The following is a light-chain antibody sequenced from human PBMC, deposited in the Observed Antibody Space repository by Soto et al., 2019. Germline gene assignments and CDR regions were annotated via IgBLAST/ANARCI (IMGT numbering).Light chain of an antibody. J-gene: IGKJ5*01. CDR1: QGISNY. CDR2: DAS. V-gene: IGKV1-27*01. Sequence: DIPMTQSPSSLSASVGDRVTITCRASQGISNYLAWYQQKPGKAPKLLIYDASTLQSGVPSRFSGSGSGTDFTLTISSLQPEDVATYYCQKYNSALITFGQGTRLEIK. CDR3: QKYNSALIT.